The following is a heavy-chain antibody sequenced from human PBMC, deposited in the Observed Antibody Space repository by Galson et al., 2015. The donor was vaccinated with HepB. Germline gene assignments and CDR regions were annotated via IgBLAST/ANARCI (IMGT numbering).Heavy chain of an antibody. Sequence: SLRLSCAASGFTFSSYAMSWVRQAPGKGLEWVSAISATGGSTYYVDSVKGRFTVSRDNSMNTVYLQMTSLRAEDTAVYYCAKGTLSNVYFFDSWGQGTPVTVAS. J-gene: IGHJ4*02. CDR3: AKGTLSNVYFFDS. CDR2: ISATGGST. D-gene: IGHD3-3*02. V-gene: IGHV3-23*01. CDR1: GFTFSSYA.